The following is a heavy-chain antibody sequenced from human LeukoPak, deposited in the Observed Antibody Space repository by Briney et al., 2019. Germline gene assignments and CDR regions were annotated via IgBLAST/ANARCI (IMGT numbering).Heavy chain of an antibody. CDR2: IWYDGSNK. V-gene: IGHV3-33*01. CDR3: ARSIKDVYYYCGMDV. Sequence: GGSLRLSCAASGFTFSSYGMHWVRQAPGKGLEWVAVIWYDGSNKYYADSVKGRFTISRDNSKNTLYLQMNSLRAEDTAVYYCARSIKDVYYYCGMDVWGQGTTVTVSS. CDR1: GFTFSSYG. J-gene: IGHJ6*02.